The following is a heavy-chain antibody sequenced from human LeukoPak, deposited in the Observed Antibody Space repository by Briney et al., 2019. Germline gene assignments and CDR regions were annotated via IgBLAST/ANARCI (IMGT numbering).Heavy chain of an antibody. J-gene: IGHJ4*02. D-gene: IGHD3-10*01. CDR3: ARIPPMVRGVIRYFDY. Sequence: SGPALVKPTQTLTLTCTFSGFSPSNSGLCAGSLSQPPAGPLGWFTRIDWDDDKYYSTSLKTRLTISKDTSKNQVVLTMTNMDPVDTATYYCARIPPMVRGVIRYFDYWGQGTLVTVSS. CDR1: GFSPSNSGLC. V-gene: IGHV2-70*11. CDR2: IDWDDDK.